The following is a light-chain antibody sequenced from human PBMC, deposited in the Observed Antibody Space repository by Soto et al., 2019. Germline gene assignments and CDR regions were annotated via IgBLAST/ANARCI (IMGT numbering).Light chain of an antibody. CDR1: SSNNGAGYD. J-gene: IGLJ3*02. Sequence: QSVLTQPPSVSGAPGQRVTISCTGSSSNNGAGYDVHWYQQLPGTAPKLLIYGNSNRPSGVPDRFSGSKSGTSASLAITGLQAEDEADYYCQSYDSSLSGPWVFGGGTKLTVL. CDR2: GNS. V-gene: IGLV1-40*01. CDR3: QSYDSSLSGPWV.